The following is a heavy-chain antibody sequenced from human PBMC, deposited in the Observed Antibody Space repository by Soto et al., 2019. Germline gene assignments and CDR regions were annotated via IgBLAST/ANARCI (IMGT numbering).Heavy chain of an antibody. D-gene: IGHD6-13*01. CDR3: ARPRSSSRNYYGMDV. V-gene: IGHV5-51*01. J-gene: IGHJ6*02. Sequence: GESLKISCKGSGYSFTSYWIGWVRPMPGKGLEWMGIIYPGDSDTRYSPSFQGQVTISADKSISTAYLQWSSLKASDTAMYYCARPRSSSRNYYGMDVWGQGTTVTVSS. CDR1: GYSFTSYW. CDR2: IYPGDSDT.